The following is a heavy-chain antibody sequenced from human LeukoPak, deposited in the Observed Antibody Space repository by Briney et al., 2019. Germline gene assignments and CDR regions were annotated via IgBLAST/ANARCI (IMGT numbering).Heavy chain of an antibody. CDR3: ARGRLLEWFDN. Sequence: PSETLSLTCTDSGGSIRSYYWSWIRQPPGKRLEWIGYISDSGSTNYNPSLKSRVTISVDTPKSQFSLKLSSVTAADTAVYYCARGRLLEWFDNWGQGTLVSVSS. J-gene: IGHJ5*02. CDR1: GGSIRSYY. V-gene: IGHV4-59*01. CDR2: ISDSGST. D-gene: IGHD3-3*01.